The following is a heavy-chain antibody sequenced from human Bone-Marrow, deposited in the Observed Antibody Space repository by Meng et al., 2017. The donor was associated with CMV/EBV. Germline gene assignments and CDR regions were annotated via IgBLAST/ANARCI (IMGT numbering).Heavy chain of an antibody. J-gene: IGHJ4*02. CDR1: GGSISSSSYY. D-gene: IGHD1-7*01. V-gene: IGHV4-39*07. CDR2: IYYSGST. CDR3: AREGGDGTNDY. Sequence: SETLSLTCTVSGGSISSSSYYWGWIRQPPGKGLEWIGSIYYSGSTYYNPSLKSRVTISVDTSKNQFSLKLSSVTAADTAVYYCAREGGDGTNDYWGQGTRVTGSS.